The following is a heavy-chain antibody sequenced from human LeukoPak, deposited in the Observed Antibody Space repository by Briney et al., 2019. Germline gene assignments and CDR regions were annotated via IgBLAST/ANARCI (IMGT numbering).Heavy chain of an antibody. CDR2: ISGSGSTI. D-gene: IGHD3-16*01. Sequence: GGSLRLSCAASEFTFSSYGMNWVRQAPGKRLEWVSYISGSGSTIYYADSVKGRFTVSRDNAKNSLYLQMNSLRAEDTAVYYCARDSITGYYYYYMDVWGKGTTVTVSS. CDR3: ARDSITGYYYYYMDV. J-gene: IGHJ6*03. V-gene: IGHV3-48*03. CDR1: EFTFSSYG.